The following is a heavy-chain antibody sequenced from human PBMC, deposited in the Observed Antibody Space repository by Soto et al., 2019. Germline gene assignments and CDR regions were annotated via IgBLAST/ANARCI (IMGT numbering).Heavy chain of an antibody. CDR1: GGSISSYY. CDR3: AREGVTPSYYYYYGMDV. D-gene: IGHD2-21*02. V-gene: IGHV4-59*01. CDR2: ISYSGST. J-gene: IGHJ6*02. Sequence: QVQLQESGPGLVKPSETLSLTCTVSGGSISSYYWSWIRQPPGKGLEWIGYISYSGSTNYNSSLKSRVTISGDXAXNXXSLKLSSVTAADTAVYYCAREGVTPSYYYYYGMDVWGQGTTVTVSS.